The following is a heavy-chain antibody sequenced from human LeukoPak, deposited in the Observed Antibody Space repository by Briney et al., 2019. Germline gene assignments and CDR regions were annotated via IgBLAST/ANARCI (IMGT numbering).Heavy chain of an antibody. CDR3: ARGGNIVVVPAATYYMDV. CDR1: GYTFTSYD. J-gene: IGHJ6*03. D-gene: IGHD2-2*01. CDR2: MNPNSGNT. Sequence: SSVKVSCTASGYTFTSYDINWVRQATGQGLEWMGWMNPNSGNTGYAQKFQGRVTITRNTSISTAYMELSSLRSEDTAVYYCARGGNIVVVPAATYYMDVWGKGTTVTVSS. V-gene: IGHV1-8*03.